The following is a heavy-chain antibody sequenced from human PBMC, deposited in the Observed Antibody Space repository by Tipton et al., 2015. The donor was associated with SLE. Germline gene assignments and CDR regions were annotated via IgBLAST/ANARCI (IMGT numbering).Heavy chain of an antibody. D-gene: IGHD3-16*01. J-gene: IGHJ3*02. CDR3: ARDLGEGAFDI. Sequence: TLSLTCAVSGGSISSGGYSWSWTRQPPGKGLEWIGYIFHTGSTYYNPSLKSRVTKSVDTSKNQFSLKLSSVTAADAAVYYCARDLGEGAFDIWGQGTMVTVSS. CDR2: IFHTGST. V-gene: IGHV4-30-2*01. CDR1: GGSISSGGYS.